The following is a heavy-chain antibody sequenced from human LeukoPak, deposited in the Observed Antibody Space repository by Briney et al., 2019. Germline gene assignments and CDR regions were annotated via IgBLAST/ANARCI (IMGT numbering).Heavy chain of an antibody. CDR1: GFTFSTYY. CDR3: AGGFGFLIES. V-gene: IGHV3-7*02. Sequence: PGGSLRFFCAASGFTFSTYYMAWVRQAPGKGLEWVANIKQDGTEQYYGGSVRGRFTISRENAGISLYLQLESLTVEDTAVYFCAGGFGFLIESWGQGTLVTVSS. D-gene: IGHD3-10*01. J-gene: IGHJ4*02. CDR2: IKQDGTEQ.